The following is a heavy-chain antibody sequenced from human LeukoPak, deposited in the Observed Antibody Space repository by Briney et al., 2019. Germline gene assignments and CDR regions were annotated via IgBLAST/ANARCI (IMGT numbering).Heavy chain of an antibody. CDR3: AKDSSPYYYDSSGYYPYWYFDL. CDR2: INSDGSST. CDR1: GFTFSSYW. J-gene: IGHJ2*01. V-gene: IGHV3-74*01. Sequence: GGSLRLSCAASGFTFSSYWIHWVRQAPGKGLVWVSRINSDGSSTSYADSVKGRFTISRDNSKNTLYLQMNSLRAEDTAVYYCAKDSSPYYYDSSGYYPYWYFDLWGRGTLVTVSS. D-gene: IGHD3-22*01.